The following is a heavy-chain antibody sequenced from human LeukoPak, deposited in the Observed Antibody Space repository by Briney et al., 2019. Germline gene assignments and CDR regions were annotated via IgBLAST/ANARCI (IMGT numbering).Heavy chain of an antibody. V-gene: IGHV1-2*02. D-gene: IGHD2-2*01. J-gene: IGHJ4*02. CDR2: INPNDGDT. CDR1: GYTFTDYY. Sequence: ASVKVSCKASGYTFTDYYTHWVRQAPGQGFEWMGWINPNDGDTNYAQKFQGRVTMTRDTSISTAHMEVSRLRSDDTAVYYCARANFLYCSSTTCLFDYWGQGTLVTVSS. CDR3: ARANFLYCSSTTCLFDY.